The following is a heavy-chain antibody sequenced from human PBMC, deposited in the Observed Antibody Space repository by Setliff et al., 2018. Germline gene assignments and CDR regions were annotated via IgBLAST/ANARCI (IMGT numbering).Heavy chain of an antibody. J-gene: IGHJ4*02. Sequence: SETLSLTCAVSGGSISSSNWWSWVRQPPGKGLEWIGEIYHSGSTNYNPSLKSRVTISVDTSKNQFSLKLSSVTAADTAVYYCARRETYYNFWSGYYAYWGQGTLVTVPQ. CDR1: GGSISSSNW. CDR3: ARRETYYNFWSGYYAY. D-gene: IGHD3-3*01. CDR2: IYHSGST. V-gene: IGHV4-4*02.